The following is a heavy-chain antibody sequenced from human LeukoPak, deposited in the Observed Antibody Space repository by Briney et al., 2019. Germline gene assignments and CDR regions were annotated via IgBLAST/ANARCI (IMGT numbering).Heavy chain of an antibody. CDR3: ARASPPYYGSGSYSCFDY. Sequence: ASVKVSCKASGGTFSSYGISWVRQAPGQGLEWMGGIIPIFGTANYAQKFQGRVTITADESTSTAYMELSSLRSEDTAVYYCARASPPYYGSGSYSCFDYWGQGTLVTVSS. J-gene: IGHJ4*02. V-gene: IGHV1-69*01. CDR1: GGTFSSYG. D-gene: IGHD3-10*01. CDR2: IIPIFGTA.